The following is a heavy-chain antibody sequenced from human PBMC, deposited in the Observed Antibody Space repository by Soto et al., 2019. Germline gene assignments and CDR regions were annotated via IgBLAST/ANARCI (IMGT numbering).Heavy chain of an antibody. CDR1: GGTFSSYT. CDR2: IIPILGIA. CDR3: ATPLRDMDYYYYGMDV. D-gene: IGHD3-3*01. V-gene: IGHV1-69*02. Sequence: ASVKVSCKASGGTFSSYTISWVRQAPGQGLEWMGRIIPILGIANYAQKFQGRVTITADKSTSTAYMELSSLRSEDTAVYYCATPLRDMDYYYYGMDVWGQGTTVTVS. J-gene: IGHJ6*02.